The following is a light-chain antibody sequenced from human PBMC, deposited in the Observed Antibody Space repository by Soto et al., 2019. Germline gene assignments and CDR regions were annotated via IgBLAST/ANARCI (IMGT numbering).Light chain of an antibody. V-gene: IGKV1-9*01. CDR1: QGISSY. J-gene: IGKJ5*01. Sequence: IQLIQSPSSLSAYVGDRVTITCRASQGISSYLAWYQQKPGKAPKLLIYGASTLEVGVPFRFSGSGSGTDFTLTISSLQSEDFDTYYCQHLNTYPITFGQGTRLEIK. CDR2: GAS. CDR3: QHLNTYPIT.